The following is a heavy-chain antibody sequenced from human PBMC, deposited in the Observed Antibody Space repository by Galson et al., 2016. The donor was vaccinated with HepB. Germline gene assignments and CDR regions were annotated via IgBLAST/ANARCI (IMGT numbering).Heavy chain of an antibody. V-gene: IGHV2-5*02. CDR2: IFWDDDK. CDR3: ADRGRGSDCFDV. CDR1: GFSLASGGVG. Sequence: PALVKPTQTLTLTCTFSGFSLASGGVGVGWVRQPPGEALECLALIFWDDDKRLSPSLKNRLNIKKDTSRNQVVLPMSNMAPEETGTYFCADRGRGSDCFDVWGQGTLVTVSS. J-gene: IGHJ3*01. D-gene: IGHD2-21*01.